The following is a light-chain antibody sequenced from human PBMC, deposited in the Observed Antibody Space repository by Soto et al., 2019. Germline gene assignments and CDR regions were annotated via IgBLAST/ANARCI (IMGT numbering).Light chain of an antibody. J-gene: IGKJ2*01. CDR1: RNLLYNDKNY. CDR3: QQFYTTPRT. Sequence: DIVMTQAPDSQAASLGAIVTINCKSSRNLLYNDKNYVAWYQQRPGQAPKLLIYWASTRESEVPVRISGSGSVTDFRLTIRDLQAADAAVYYCQQFYTTPRTFGQGTRVEI. CDR2: WAS. V-gene: IGKV4-1*01.